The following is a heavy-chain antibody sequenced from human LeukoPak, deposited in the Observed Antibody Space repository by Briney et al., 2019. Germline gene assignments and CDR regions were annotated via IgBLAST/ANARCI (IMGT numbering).Heavy chain of an antibody. Sequence: VGSQRLSCVAVRFPFRKSWMRWVRQATDKGQEGLAKITQEGSEKYYVASVKGRFTISRDNAKNSLYLQMNSLRAEDTAVYYCARDLTWGSYRLPYYYYYYMDVWGKGTTVTVSS. J-gene: IGHJ6*03. CDR3: ARDLTWGSYRLPYYYYYYMDV. CDR1: RFPFRKSW. V-gene: IGHV3-7*01. CDR2: ITQEGSEK. D-gene: IGHD3-16*02.